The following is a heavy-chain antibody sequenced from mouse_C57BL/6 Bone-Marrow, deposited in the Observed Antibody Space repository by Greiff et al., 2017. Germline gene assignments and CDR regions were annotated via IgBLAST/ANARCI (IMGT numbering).Heavy chain of an antibody. J-gene: IGHJ3*01. V-gene: IGHV1-26*01. CDR3: ARRGSSPAY. Sequence: VQLQQSGPELVKPGASVKISCKASGYTFTDYYMNWVKQSHGKSLEWIGDINPNNGGTRYNQKFKGKATLTVDKSSSTAYMELRSLTSEDSAVYYCARRGSSPAYWGQGTLVTVSA. CDR1: GYTFTDYY. D-gene: IGHD1-1*01. CDR2: INPNNGGT.